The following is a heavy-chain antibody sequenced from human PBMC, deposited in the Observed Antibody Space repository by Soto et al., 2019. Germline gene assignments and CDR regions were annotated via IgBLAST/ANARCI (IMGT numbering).Heavy chain of an antibody. CDR3: ARGVWDCSGGSCSGGLDP. D-gene: IGHD2-15*01. Sequence: QVQLVQSRAEVKQPGSSVKVSCKASGGSFSSYAISWVRQAPGQGLEWMGGIIPLLGTVNYAQKFEDRVSITADESTTTAYMDLSSLRSEDTAVYYCARGVWDCSGGSCSGGLDPWGQGTLISVSS. V-gene: IGHV1-69*01. CDR2: IIPLLGTV. CDR1: GGSFSSYA. J-gene: IGHJ5*02.